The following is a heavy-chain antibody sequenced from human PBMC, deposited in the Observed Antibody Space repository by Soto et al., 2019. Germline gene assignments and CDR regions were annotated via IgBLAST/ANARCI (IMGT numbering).Heavy chain of an antibody. J-gene: IGHJ3*02. V-gene: IGHV1-18*01. CDR2: IGTYHGNT. CDR1: GYAFTSFG. Sequence: QVQLVQSGAEVKKPGASVKVSCKASGYAFTSFGITWVRQAPGQGLEWMGWIGTYHGNTNYAQKLQGRVTMTRDTSTTTAHMELRRLTSDDTAVYYCARDNTDAYDIWGQGTMVTVSS. CDR3: ARDNTDAYDI.